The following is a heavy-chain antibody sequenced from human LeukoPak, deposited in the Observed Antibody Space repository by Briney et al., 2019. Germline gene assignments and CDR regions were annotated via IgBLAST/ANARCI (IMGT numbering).Heavy chain of an antibody. CDR1: GYTFTSYD. D-gene: IGHD5-18*01. Sequence: ASVKVSCKASGYTFTSYDINWVRQATGQGLEWMGWMNPNSGNTGYAQKFQGRVTMTRNTSISTAYMELSSLRSEDTAVYYCARVGYSYGYYYFDYWGQGTLVTVSS. CDR2: MNPNSGNT. V-gene: IGHV1-8*01. J-gene: IGHJ4*02. CDR3: ARVGYSYGYYYFDY.